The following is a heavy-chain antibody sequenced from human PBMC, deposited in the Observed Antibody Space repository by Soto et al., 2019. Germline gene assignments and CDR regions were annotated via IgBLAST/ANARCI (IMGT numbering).Heavy chain of an antibody. V-gene: IGHV3-23*01. CDR2: ISSSGDSR. CDR3: AKDPPSPWTANWVDP. CDR1: GFNFNTFA. Sequence: EEQVSESGGGLVQSGGSLRLSCAASGFNFNTFAMSWIRQAPGRGLEWVSHISSSGDSRDYADSVRGRFTISRDNSKNLLFLQMNSRRADDTATYYCAKDPPSPWTANWVDPWGKGTLVTVSS. D-gene: IGHD5-12*01. J-gene: IGHJ5*02.